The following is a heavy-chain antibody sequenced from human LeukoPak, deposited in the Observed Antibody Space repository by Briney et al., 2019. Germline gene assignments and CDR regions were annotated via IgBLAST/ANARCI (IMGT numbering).Heavy chain of an antibody. Sequence: SETLSLTCGVYGGSFSGYYWSWIRQPPGKGLGWIGEINHSGSTNYNPSLKSRVTMSVDTSKNQFSLKLSSVTAADTAVYYCARGVPTYYDVLTRRAFYFDYWGQGTLVTVSS. CDR2: INHSGST. J-gene: IGHJ4*02. CDR1: GGSFSGYY. CDR3: ARGVPTYYDVLTRRAFYFDY. D-gene: IGHD3-9*01. V-gene: IGHV4-34*01.